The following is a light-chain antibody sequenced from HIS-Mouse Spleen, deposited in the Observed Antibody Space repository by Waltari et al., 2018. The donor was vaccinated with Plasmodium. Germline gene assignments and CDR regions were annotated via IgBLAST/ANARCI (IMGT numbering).Light chain of an antibody. V-gene: IGLV3-10*01. CDR2: EDN. CDR1: ALPKKY. Sequence: SYELTQPPSVSVSPGQTARITCPGDALPKKYAYWDQQKSGQAPVLVSEEDNKRPSGIPDGFSGSSSGTMATLTISGAQVEDEADYYCYATDSSGNHRVFGGGTKLTVL. J-gene: IGLJ3*02. CDR3: YATDSSGNHRV.